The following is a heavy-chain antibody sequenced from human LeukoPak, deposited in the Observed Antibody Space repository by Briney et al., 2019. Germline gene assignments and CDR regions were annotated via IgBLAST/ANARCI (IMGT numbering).Heavy chain of an antibody. J-gene: IGHJ4*02. Sequence: GRSLRLSCAASGFTFDDYAMHWVRQAPGKGLEWVSGISWNSGSIGYADSVKGRFTISRDNAKNSLYLQMNSLRAEDTAVYYCARGVYWGQGTLVTVSS. CDR2: ISWNSGSI. CDR3: ARGVY. V-gene: IGHV3-9*01. CDR1: GFTFDDYA.